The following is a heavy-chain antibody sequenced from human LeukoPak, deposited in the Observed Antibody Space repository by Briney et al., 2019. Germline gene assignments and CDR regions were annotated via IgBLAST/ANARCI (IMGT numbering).Heavy chain of an antibody. D-gene: IGHD1-7*01. V-gene: IGHV3-7*05. J-gene: IGHJ4*02. CDR2: IKQDGSEK. CDR3: ARVRSSMELV. Sequence: PGGSLRLSCAASGFTFSSYAMSWVRQAPGKGLEWVANIKQDGSEKYYVDSLKGRFTISRDNAKNSLYLQMNSLRAEDTAVYYCARVRSSMELVWGQGTLVTVSS. CDR1: GFTFSSYA.